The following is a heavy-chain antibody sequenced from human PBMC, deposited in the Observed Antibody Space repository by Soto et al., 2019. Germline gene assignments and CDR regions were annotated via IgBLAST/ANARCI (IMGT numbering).Heavy chain of an antibody. CDR2: IYHSGST. CDR1: GGSISSGGYS. D-gene: IGHD1-1*01. V-gene: IGHV4-30-2*01. Sequence: PSETLSLTCAVSGGSISSGGYSWSWIRQPPGKGLERIGYIYHSGSTYYNPSLKSRVTISVDRSKNQFSLKLSSVTAADTAVYYCARVSGDYNRNDVWFDPWGQGTLVTVSS. J-gene: IGHJ5*02. CDR3: ARVSGDYNRNDVWFDP.